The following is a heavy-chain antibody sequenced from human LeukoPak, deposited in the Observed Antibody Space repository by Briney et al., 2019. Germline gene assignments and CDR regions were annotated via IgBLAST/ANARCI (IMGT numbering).Heavy chain of an antibody. D-gene: IGHD5-18*01. CDR2: ISSSSSTI. CDR1: GFSFSSYS. Sequence: PGGSLRLSCAASGFSFSSYSMNWARQSPGKGLEWDSYISSSSSTISYADSVKGRFTISRDNAKNSLYLQMNSLRAEDTALYYCARDPRGYSYGYRFDYWGQGTLVTVSS. J-gene: IGHJ4*02. V-gene: IGHV3-48*04. CDR3: ARDPRGYSYGYRFDY.